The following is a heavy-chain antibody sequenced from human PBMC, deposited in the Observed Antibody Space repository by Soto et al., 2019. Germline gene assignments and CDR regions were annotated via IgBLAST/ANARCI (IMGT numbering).Heavy chain of an antibody. D-gene: IGHD1-26*01. Sequence: QVQLQESGPGLVKPSETLSLTCTVSGGSISSYYWSWIRQPPGKGLEWIGYIYYSGSTNYNPSLTRRSPISVDTSKNRFALQLSSVTAADTAVYYCARRYGGNFDYWGQGTLVTVSS. CDR1: GGSISSYY. V-gene: IGHV4-59*01. CDR2: IYYSGST. CDR3: ARRYGGNFDY. J-gene: IGHJ4*02.